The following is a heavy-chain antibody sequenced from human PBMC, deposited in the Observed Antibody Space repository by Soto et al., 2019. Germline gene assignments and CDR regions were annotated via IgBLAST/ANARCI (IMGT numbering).Heavy chain of an antibody. D-gene: IGHD3-16*01. V-gene: IGHV4-39*07. Sequence: PSETLSLTCTVSGGSVSSSSYYWGWIRQPPGKGLEWIGSIYYRGSTYYNPSLKSRVTISVDTSKNQFSLKLSSVTAADTAVYYCARRYGGNFDYWGQGTLVTVSS. J-gene: IGHJ4*02. CDR3: ARRYGGNFDY. CDR1: GGSVSSSSYY. CDR2: IYYRGST.